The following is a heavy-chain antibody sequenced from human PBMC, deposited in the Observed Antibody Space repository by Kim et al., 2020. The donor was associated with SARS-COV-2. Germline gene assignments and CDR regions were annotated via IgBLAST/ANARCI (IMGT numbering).Heavy chain of an antibody. V-gene: IGHV4-34*01. CDR3: ARGQAVAVLDY. Sequence: TNYNPSLKSRVTISVDTSKNPFSLKLSSVTAADTAVYYCARGQAVAVLDYWGQGTLVTVSS. D-gene: IGHD6-19*01. CDR2: T. J-gene: IGHJ4*02.